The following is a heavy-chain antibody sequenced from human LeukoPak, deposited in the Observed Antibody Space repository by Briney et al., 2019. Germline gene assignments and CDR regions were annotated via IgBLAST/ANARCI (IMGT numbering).Heavy chain of an antibody. CDR2: IYDSGST. CDR3: ARDFKYYGSSGYYAFDI. V-gene: IGHV4-39*07. Sequence: SETLSLTCTVSGGSIRSSYYYWGWIRQPPGKGLEWIGSIYDSGSTYYNPSLKSRVTISVDTSKNQFSLKLTSVTAADTAVYYCARDFKYYGSSGYYAFDIWGQGTMVTVSS. D-gene: IGHD3-22*01. J-gene: IGHJ3*02. CDR1: GGSIRSSYYY.